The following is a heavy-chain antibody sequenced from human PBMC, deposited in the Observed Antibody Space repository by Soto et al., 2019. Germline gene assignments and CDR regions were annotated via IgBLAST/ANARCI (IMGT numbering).Heavy chain of an antibody. CDR2: IYASGSS. CDR1: GFTISPYY. D-gene: IGHD1-1*01. Sequence: WGSLTLTCSASGFTISPYYMSWIRQAPGKGLEWIGRIYASGSSNYNPSLKSRVTMSVATSKNQFSLKLTSVTAADTATYYCARGGMVIIPTATAFDYWGQGTLVTVSS. V-gene: IGHV4-4*07. J-gene: IGHJ4*02. CDR3: ARGGMVIIPTATAFDY.